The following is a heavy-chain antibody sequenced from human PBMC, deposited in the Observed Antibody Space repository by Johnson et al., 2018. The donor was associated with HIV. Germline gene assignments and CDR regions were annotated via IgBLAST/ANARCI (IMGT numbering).Heavy chain of an antibody. CDR1: GFTFSSYW. CDR3: AKVGLYSGYEYDAFDI. V-gene: IGHV3-7*01. CDR2: IKQDGSEK. Sequence: EVQLMESGGIAVQPGGSLRLSCAASGFTFSSYWMSWVRQAPGKGLEWVANIKQDGSEKYYVDSVKGRFTISRDNAKNSLYLQMNSLRAEDTAVYYCAKVGLYSGYEYDAFDIWGQGTMVTVSS. J-gene: IGHJ3*02. D-gene: IGHD5-12*01.